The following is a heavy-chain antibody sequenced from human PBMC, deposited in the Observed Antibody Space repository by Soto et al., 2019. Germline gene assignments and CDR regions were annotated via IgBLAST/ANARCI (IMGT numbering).Heavy chain of an antibody. J-gene: IGHJ4*02. CDR3: AKWSSGYSTTTV. CDR2: ISYDGSNK. CDR1: GFTFSSYG. D-gene: IGHD3-22*01. V-gene: IGHV3-30*18. Sequence: AGGSLRLSCAASGFTFSSYGMHWVRQAPGKGLEWVAVISYDGSNKYYADSVKGRFTISRDNSKNTLYLQMNSLRAEDTAVYYCAKWSSGYSTTTVWGPGTLVTVSS.